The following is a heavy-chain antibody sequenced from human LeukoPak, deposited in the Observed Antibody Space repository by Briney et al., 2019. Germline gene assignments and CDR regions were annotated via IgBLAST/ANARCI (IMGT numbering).Heavy chain of an antibody. CDR3: ARDPNGVYIGAFDM. CDR1: GFTFSAYA. J-gene: IGHJ3*02. Sequence: GGSLRLSCTASGFTFSAYAMMWVRQAPGKGPEWVSAIRGGGTSEFYADSVKGRFRISRDNSKDTLFLQMNSLRAEDTAVYYCARDPNGVYIGAFDMWGPGTMVTVSS. V-gene: IGHV3-23*01. CDR2: IRGGGTSE. D-gene: IGHD4-17*01.